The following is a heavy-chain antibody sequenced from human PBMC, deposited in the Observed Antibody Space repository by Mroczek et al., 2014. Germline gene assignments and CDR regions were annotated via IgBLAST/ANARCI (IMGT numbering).Heavy chain of an antibody. D-gene: IGHD5-18*01. Sequence: QVQLQQWGAGLLKPSETLSLTCAVYGGSFSGYYWSWIRQPPGKGLEWIGEINHSGSTNYNPSLKSRVTISVDTSKNQFSLKLSSVTAADTAVYYCARVGVNSYGLLLANGAYYFDYWGQGTLVHRLL. CDR1: GGSFSGYY. CDR3: ARVGVNSYGLLLANGAYYFDY. J-gene: IGHJ4*02. V-gene: IGHV4-34*01. CDR2: INHSGST.